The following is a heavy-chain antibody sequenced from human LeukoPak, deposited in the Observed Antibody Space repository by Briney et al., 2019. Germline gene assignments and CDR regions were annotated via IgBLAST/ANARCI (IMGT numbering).Heavy chain of an antibody. J-gene: IGHJ1*01. CDR3: ARGRGLVTPAEYFQH. CDR1: GFTFSSYS. D-gene: IGHD3/OR15-3a*01. CDR2: ISSSSSTI. V-gene: IGHV3-48*04. Sequence: GGSLRLSCAASGFTFSSYSMNWVRQAPGKGLEWISYISSSSSTIYYADSVKGRFTFSRDNAKNSLYLQMNSLRAEDTAVYYCARGRGLVTPAEYFQHWGQGTLVTVSS.